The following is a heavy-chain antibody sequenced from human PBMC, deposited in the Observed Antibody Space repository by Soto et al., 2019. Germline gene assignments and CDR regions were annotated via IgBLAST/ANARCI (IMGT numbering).Heavy chain of an antibody. J-gene: IGHJ4*02. CDR3: ARMYSSSWRNYFDY. CDR1: GGTFSSYT. V-gene: IGHV1-69*02. CDR2: IIPILGIA. D-gene: IGHD6-13*01. Sequence: ASVKVSCKASGGTFSSYTISWVRQAPGQGLEWMGRIIPILGIANYAQKFQGRVTITADKSTSTAYMELSSLRSEDTAVYYCARMYSSSWRNYFDYWGQGTLVTVSS.